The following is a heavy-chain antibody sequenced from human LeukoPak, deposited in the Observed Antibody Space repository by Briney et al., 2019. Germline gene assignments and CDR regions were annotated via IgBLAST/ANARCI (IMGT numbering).Heavy chain of an antibody. CDR1: GFAFRNYA. V-gene: IGHV3-23*01. CDR3: ARGGSYLSAFDI. CDR2: FSGSGGIT. J-gene: IGHJ3*02. D-gene: IGHD1-26*01. Sequence: GYLRLSGADPGFAFRNYAMSWVRQAPGKGLEWVSGFSGSGGITYYADSVKGRFTISRDNSKNTLYLQMNSLRAEDTAVYYCARGGSYLSAFDIWGQGTMGTVSS.